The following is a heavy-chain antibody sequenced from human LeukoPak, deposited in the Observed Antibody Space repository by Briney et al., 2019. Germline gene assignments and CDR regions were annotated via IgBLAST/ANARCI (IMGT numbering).Heavy chain of an antibody. D-gene: IGHD3-22*01. V-gene: IGHV3-23*01. J-gene: IGHJ4*02. CDR3: AKDRYYYDSSGYLTPLDY. CDR2: ISGSGGST. CDR1: GFTFSSYA. Sequence: GGSLRLSCTASGFTFSSYAMSWVRQAPGKGLEWVSAISGSGGSTYYADSVKGRFTTSRDNSKNTLYLQMNSLRAEDTAVYYCAKDRYYYDSSGYLTPLDYWGQGTLVTVSS.